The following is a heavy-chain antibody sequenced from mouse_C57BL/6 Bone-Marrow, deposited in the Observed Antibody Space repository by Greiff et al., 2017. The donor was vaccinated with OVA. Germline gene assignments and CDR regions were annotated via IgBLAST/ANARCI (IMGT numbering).Heavy chain of an antibody. CDR2: ISSGGSYT. CDR1: GFTFSSYG. Sequence: EVKVVESGGDLVKPGGSLKLSCAASGFTFSSYGMSWVRQTPDKRLEWVATISSGGSYTYYPDSVKGRFTISRDNAKNTLYLQMSSLKSEDTAMYYCARHRGSSYFYWYFDVWGTGTTVTVSS. V-gene: IGHV5-6*01. J-gene: IGHJ1*03. D-gene: IGHD1-1*01. CDR3: ARHRGSSYFYWYFDV.